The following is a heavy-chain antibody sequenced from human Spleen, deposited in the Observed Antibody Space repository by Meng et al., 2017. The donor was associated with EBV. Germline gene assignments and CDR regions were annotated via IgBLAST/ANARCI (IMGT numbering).Heavy chain of an antibody. Sequence: SGPGRCRASGNGPVTCAAAGGTICRGNWWSWFRQPPGKGLEWIGEIHQSGSTNYNPSLKSRVTISLVMSKNQFSLNLNSVTAADTALYYCAMTEFGIVPNTEEPLGYWGQGALVTVSS. CDR2: IHQSGST. D-gene: IGHD1-26*01. CDR1: GGTICRGNW. V-gene: IGHV4-4*02. CDR3: AMTEFGIVPNTEEPLGY. J-gene: IGHJ4*02.